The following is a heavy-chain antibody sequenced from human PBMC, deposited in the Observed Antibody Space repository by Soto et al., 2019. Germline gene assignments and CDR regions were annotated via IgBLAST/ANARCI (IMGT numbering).Heavy chain of an antibody. CDR1: EFTFSSFV. J-gene: IGHJ2*01. Sequence: EVQLLESGGTLVQPGGSLRLSCAASEFTFSSFVMSWVRQAPGKGLEWVSTISGTGASTYYADSVKGRFTISRDNSKNTLYLQMISLRAEDTALYYCAKGSDLIHTYWYFDLWGRGTLVTVSS. CDR3: AKGSDLIHTYWYFDL. CDR2: ISGTGAST. D-gene: IGHD3-10*01. V-gene: IGHV3-23*01.